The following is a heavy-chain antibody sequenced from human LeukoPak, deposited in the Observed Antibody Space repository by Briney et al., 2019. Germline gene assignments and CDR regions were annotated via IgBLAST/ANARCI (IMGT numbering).Heavy chain of an antibody. CDR1: GFTFTSYA. CDR2: ISGSGGST. CDR3: ASKYNWSPRAAFDI. D-gene: IGHD1-1*01. J-gene: IGHJ3*02. Sequence: GGSLRLSCTASGFTFTSYAMTWVRQAPGKGLEWVSAISGSGGSTYYPDSVKGRYTSSRDNSKNTLYLQTNSLRSEGTALDSFASKYNWSPRAAFDIWGQGTMVSVS. V-gene: IGHV3-23*01.